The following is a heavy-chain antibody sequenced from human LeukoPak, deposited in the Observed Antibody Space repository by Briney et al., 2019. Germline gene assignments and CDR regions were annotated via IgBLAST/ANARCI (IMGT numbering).Heavy chain of an antibody. CDR2: IIPIFDIT. V-gene: IGHV1-69*02. CDR1: GGTFSSYS. CDR3: VSQCAGVVPFTCPVDP. J-gene: IGHJ5*02. D-gene: IGHD2-2*01. Sequence: SVKVSCKASGGTFSSYSINWVRQAPGQGLEWMGRIIPIFDITNYAQKFHGRVTITADKSTTTAYMELSSLRFEDTAVYYCVSQCAGVVPFTCPVDPWVQGTLVTVSS.